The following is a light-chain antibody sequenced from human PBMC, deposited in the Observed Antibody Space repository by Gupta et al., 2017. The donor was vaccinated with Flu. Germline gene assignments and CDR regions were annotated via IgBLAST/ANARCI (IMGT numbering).Light chain of an antibody. Sequence: EIVLIQSPVTLSLSPRVRATLLCRASQSVRSYLAWYQQTPGQAPRLLIYYASNRATGIPARFSGSGSGTECTLTISSLEAEDFGVYFCQQRSTWPYTFGQGTKLEIK. CDR2: YAS. V-gene: IGKV3-11*01. CDR1: QSVRSY. J-gene: IGKJ2*01. CDR3: QQRSTWPYT.